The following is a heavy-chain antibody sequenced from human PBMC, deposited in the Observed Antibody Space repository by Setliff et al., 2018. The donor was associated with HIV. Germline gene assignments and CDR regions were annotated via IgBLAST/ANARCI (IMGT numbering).Heavy chain of an antibody. CDR2: IYQSGTT. Sequence: SETLSLTCTVSGGSISSGYYWGWIRQPPGKGLEWIGSIYQSGTTYYNPSLKSRVTVSVDTSKNQFSLKLSSVTAADTAVYYCASSLLNYYDSSGYPDHFDYWGQGTLVTVSS. D-gene: IGHD3-22*01. CDR1: GGSISSGYY. V-gene: IGHV4-38-2*02. J-gene: IGHJ4*02. CDR3: ASSLLNYYDSSGYPDHFDY.